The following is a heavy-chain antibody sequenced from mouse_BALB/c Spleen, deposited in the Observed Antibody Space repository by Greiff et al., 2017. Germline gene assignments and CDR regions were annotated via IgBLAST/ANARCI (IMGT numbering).Heavy chain of an antibody. CDR1: GFSLTSYG. Sequence: VMLVESGPDLVAPSQSLSITCTVSGFSLTSYGVHWVRQPPGKGLEWLVVIWSDGSTTYNSALKSRLSISKDNSKSQVFLKMNSLQTDDTAMYYCARHYLPYYAMDYWGQGTSVTVSS. CDR2: IWSDGST. CDR3: ARHYLPYYAMDY. D-gene: IGHD5-1*01. J-gene: IGHJ4*01. V-gene: IGHV2-6-2*01.